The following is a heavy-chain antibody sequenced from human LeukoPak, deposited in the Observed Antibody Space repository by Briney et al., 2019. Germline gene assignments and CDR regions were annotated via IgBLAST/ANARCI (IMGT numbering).Heavy chain of an antibody. V-gene: IGHV4-31*03. CDR2: IFYSGST. CDR1: GGSISSRDHY. CDR3: ARALYYSSGYFFFDY. J-gene: IGHJ4*02. D-gene: IGHD3-22*01. Sequence: SETLSLTCTVSGGSISSRDHYWSWIRQHPGKGLEWIGYIFYSGSTHYNPSLKSRVTISVDPSKNQFSLKLSSVTAADTAVYYCARALYYSSGYFFFDYWGQGILVTVSS.